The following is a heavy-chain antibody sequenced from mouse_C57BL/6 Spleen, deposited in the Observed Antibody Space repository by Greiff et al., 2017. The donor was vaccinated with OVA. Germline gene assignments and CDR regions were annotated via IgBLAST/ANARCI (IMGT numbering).Heavy chain of an antibody. Sequence: VQLQQSGAELVRPGTSVKVSCKASGYAFTNYLIEWVKQRPGQGLEWIGVINPGSGGTNYNEKFKGKATLTADKSSSTAYMQLSSLTSEDSAVYFCARGVYGNFVDYWGQGTTLTVSS. CDR1: GYAFTNYL. CDR3: ARGVYGNFVDY. V-gene: IGHV1-54*01. J-gene: IGHJ2*01. CDR2: INPGSGGT. D-gene: IGHD2-1*01.